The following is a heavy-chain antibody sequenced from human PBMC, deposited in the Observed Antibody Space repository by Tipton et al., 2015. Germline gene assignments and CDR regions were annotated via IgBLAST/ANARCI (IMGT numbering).Heavy chain of an antibody. J-gene: IGHJ6*02. CDR2: ISYDGSTP. D-gene: IGHD4-23*01. V-gene: IGHV3-30*18. CDR3: AKSLVSGGHQANPSYGMDV. CDR1: GFIFSDYS. Sequence: SLRLSCAASGFIFSDYSIHWVRQPPGKGLEWVALISYDGSTPYYPDSVKGRFTISRDNSKSTVFLQMNSLRVEDTAVYYCAKSLVSGGHQANPSYGMDVWGQGTTVTVSS.